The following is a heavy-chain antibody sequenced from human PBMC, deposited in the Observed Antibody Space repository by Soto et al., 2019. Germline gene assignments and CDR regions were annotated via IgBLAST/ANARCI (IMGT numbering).Heavy chain of an antibody. CDR3: ARGKDGTIFGIYYYYMDV. V-gene: IGHV1-8*01. Sequence: QVQLVQSGAEVKKPRASVKVSCKASGYTFTSYDINWVRQATGQGLEWMGWMNPNSGNTAYAQKVQGRVTMTRNTSISTAYMELSSLRSEDTAVYYCARGKDGTIFGIYYYYMDVWGKGTTVTVSS. CDR2: MNPNSGNT. D-gene: IGHD3-3*01. J-gene: IGHJ6*03. CDR1: GYTFTSYD.